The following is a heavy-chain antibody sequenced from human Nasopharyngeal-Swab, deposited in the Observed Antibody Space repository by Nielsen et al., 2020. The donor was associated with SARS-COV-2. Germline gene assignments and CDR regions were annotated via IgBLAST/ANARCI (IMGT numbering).Heavy chain of an antibody. D-gene: IGHD3-22*01. CDR1: GGSISSGGYY. Sequence: SETLSLTCTVSGGSISSGGYYWSWLRQHPGKGLEWIGYIYYSGSTYYNPSLKSRVTISVDTSKNQFSLKLSSVTAADTAVYYCARAPIVVVITHFDYWGQGTLVTVSS. CDR2: IYYSGST. J-gene: IGHJ4*02. CDR3: ARAPIVVVITHFDY. V-gene: IGHV4-31*03.